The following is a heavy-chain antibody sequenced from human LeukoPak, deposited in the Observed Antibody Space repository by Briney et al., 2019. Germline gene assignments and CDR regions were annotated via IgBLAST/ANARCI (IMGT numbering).Heavy chain of an antibody. V-gene: IGHV1-46*01. Sequence: ASVKVSCKASGYTFTSYYMHWVRQAPGQGLEWMGIINPSGGSTSYAQKFQGRVTITRNTSISTAYMELSSLRSEDTAVYYCARVDSSGWSVDYWGQGTLVTVSS. D-gene: IGHD6-19*01. J-gene: IGHJ4*02. CDR3: ARVDSSGWSVDY. CDR2: INPSGGST. CDR1: GYTFTSYY.